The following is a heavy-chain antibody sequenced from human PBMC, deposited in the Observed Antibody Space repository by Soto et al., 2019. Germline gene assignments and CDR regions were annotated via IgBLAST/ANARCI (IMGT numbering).Heavy chain of an antibody. J-gene: IGHJ4*02. CDR2: INAGNGNT. Sequence: GASVKVSCKASGYTFTSYAMHWVRQAPGQRLEWMGWINAGNGNTKYSQKFQGRVTITRDTSASTAYMELSSLRSEDTAVYYCARSMAVAVYFDYWGQGTLVTVSS. CDR3: ARSMAVAVYFDY. D-gene: IGHD6-19*01. V-gene: IGHV1-3*01. CDR1: GYTFTSYA.